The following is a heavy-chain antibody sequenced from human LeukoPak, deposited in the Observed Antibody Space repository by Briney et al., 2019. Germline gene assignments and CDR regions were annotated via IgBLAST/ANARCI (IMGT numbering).Heavy chain of an antibody. J-gene: IGHJ6*02. Sequence: GGSLRLSCAASGFTFSSYAMHWVRQAPGKGLEWVAVISYDGSNKYYADSVKGRFTISRDNSKNTLYLQMNSLRAEDTAVYYCAKVGYGPTYNYYYYYGMDVWGQGTTVTVSS. D-gene: IGHD3-16*01. CDR3: AKVGYGPTYNYYYYYGMDV. CDR2: ISYDGSNK. V-gene: IGHV3-30-3*01. CDR1: GFTFSSYA.